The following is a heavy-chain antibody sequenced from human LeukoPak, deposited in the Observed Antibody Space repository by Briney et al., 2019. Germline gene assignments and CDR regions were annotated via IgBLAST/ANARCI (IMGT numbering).Heavy chain of an antibody. D-gene: IGHD4-17*01. V-gene: IGHV3-48*03. CDR2: ISSSGSTI. CDR3: ARDYGDYGNDY. J-gene: IGHJ4*02. CDR1: GFTFSSDE. Sequence: PGGSLRLSCAASGFTFSSDEMNWVRQAPGKGLEWVSYISSSGSTIYYADSVKGRFTISRDNAKNSLYLQMNSLRAEDTAVYYCARDYGDYGNDYWGQGTLVTVSS.